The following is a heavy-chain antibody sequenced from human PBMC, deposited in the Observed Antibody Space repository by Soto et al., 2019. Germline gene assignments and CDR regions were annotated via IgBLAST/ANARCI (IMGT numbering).Heavy chain of an antibody. Sequence: EVQLLASGGGLVQPGGSLRLSCEASGFSFSSYALSWVRQAPGKGLEWVSTFSAGGRAYYADSVKGWFTIAKDFSKNTLPPQLNSLRPEDSAVSSWANESMPEPSGDTLFAHWAQGTRVTVPS. J-gene: IGHJ4*02. CDR2: FSAGGRA. CDR3: ANESMPEPSGDTLFAH. V-gene: IGHV3-23*01. D-gene: IGHD4-17*01. CDR1: GFSFSSYA.